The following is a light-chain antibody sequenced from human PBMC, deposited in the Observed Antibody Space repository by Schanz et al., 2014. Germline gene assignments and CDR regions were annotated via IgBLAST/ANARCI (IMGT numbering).Light chain of an antibody. J-gene: IGLJ2*01. CDR3: HSYDSFLSAVV. Sequence: QSVLTQPPSASGTPGQRVTISCSGSTSNIGSNYVYWYQQLPGTAPKLFIYSNNERPSGVPDRFSGSKSATSASLAITGLQAEDEGDYYCHSYDSFLSAVVFGGGTKLTVL. CDR1: TSNIGSNY. CDR2: SNN. V-gene: IGLV1-47*02.